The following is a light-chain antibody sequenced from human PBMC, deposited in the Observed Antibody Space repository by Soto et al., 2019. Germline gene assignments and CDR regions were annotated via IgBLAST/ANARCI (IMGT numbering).Light chain of an antibody. J-gene: IGLJ2*01. V-gene: IGLV2-23*02. Sequence: QYALTQPASVSGSPGQSITISCTGTSSDVGSYNLVSWYQQHPGKAPKLMIYEVSKRPSGVSNRFSGSKSGNTASLTISGLQAEDEADYYCCSYAGGSTLVFGGGTKLTVL. CDR1: SSDVGSYNL. CDR3: CSYAGGSTLV. CDR2: EVS.